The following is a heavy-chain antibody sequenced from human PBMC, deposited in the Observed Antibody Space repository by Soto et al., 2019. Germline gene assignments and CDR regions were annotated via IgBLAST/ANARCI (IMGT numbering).Heavy chain of an antibody. Sequence: GGSLRLSCAASGFTFSSYSMNWVRQAPGKGLEWVSSISSSSSYIYYADSVKGRFTISRDNAKNSLYLQMNSLRAEDTAVYYCARDLGGDKQWLRKGWFDPWGQGTLVTVSS. D-gene: IGHD6-19*01. J-gene: IGHJ5*02. CDR1: GFTFSSYS. CDR3: ARDLGGDKQWLRKGWFDP. V-gene: IGHV3-21*01. CDR2: ISSSSSYI.